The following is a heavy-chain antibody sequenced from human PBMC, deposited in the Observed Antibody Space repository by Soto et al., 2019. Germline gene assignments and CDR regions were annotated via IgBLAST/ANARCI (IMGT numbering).Heavy chain of an antibody. CDR1: GYTFTSYY. V-gene: IGHV1-46*01. CDR3: ARGNRITFGGVIVIPYYYYGMDV. J-gene: IGHJ6*02. Sequence: ASVKVSCKASGYTFTSYYMHWVRQAPGQGLEWMGIINPSGGSTSYAQKFQGRVTMTRDTSTSTVYMELSSLGSEDTAVYYCARGNRITFGGVIVIPYYYYGMDVWGQGTTVTVSS. CDR2: INPSGGST. D-gene: IGHD3-16*02.